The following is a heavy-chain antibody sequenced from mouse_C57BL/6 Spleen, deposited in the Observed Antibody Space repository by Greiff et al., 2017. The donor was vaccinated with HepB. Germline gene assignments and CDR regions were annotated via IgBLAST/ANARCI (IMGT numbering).Heavy chain of an antibody. CDR3: ARRAYYDYAYFDY. J-gene: IGHJ2*01. CDR1: GYAFSSSW. D-gene: IGHD2-4*01. Sequence: VQLVESGPELVKPGASVKISCKASGYAFSSSWMNWVKQRPGKGLEWIGRIYPGDGDTNYNGKFKGKATLTADKSSSTAYMQLSSLTSEDSAVYFCARRAYYDYAYFDYWGQGTTLTVSS. V-gene: IGHV1-82*01. CDR2: IYPGDGDT.